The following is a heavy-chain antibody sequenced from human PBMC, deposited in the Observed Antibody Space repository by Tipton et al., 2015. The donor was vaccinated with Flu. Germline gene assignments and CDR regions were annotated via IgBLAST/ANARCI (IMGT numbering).Heavy chain of an antibody. D-gene: IGHD5-24*01. J-gene: IGHJ4*02. CDR2: IYHSGST. CDR1: GYSISSGFY. CDR3: ARGDGYNFDY. V-gene: IGHV4-38-2*02. Sequence: LRLSCTVSGYSISSGFYWGWIRQPPGKGLEWIGNIYHSGSTFYNPSLKSRVTISVDTPKNQFSLKLSSVTAADTAMYYCARGDGYNFDYWGQGTLATVSS.